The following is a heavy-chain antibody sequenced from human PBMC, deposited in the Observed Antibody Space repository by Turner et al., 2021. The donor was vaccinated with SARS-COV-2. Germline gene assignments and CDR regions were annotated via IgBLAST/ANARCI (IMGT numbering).Heavy chain of an antibody. J-gene: IGHJ3*02. D-gene: IGHD3-22*01. V-gene: IGHV3-21*01. CDR1: GFTFSSYS. CDR3: ARWGPNYYDSSGYYPDAFDI. CDR2: ISSSGSYI. Sequence: EVQLVESGGGLVKSGGSLRLSCAASGFTFSSYSMKWVRQAPGKGLEWVSSISSSGSYIYYVDSVKGRFTISRDNAKNSLYLQMNSLRAEDTAVYYCARWGPNYYDSSGYYPDAFDIWGQGTMVTVSS.